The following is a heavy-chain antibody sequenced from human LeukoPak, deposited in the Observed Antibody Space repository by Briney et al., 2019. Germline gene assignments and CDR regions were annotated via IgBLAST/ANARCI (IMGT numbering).Heavy chain of an antibody. V-gene: IGHV1-8*01. Sequence: ASVKVSCKASGYTSTTYVISWVRQATGQGLEWMGWMNPNSGNTGYAPKFRGRVTMTRNTSIFTAYMELSSLRSEDTAVYYCAIEYYYDTSDYWGAAFDIWGQGTMVTVSS. CDR1: GYTSTTYV. CDR3: AIEYYYDTSDYWGAAFDI. D-gene: IGHD3-22*01. CDR2: MNPNSGNT. J-gene: IGHJ3*02.